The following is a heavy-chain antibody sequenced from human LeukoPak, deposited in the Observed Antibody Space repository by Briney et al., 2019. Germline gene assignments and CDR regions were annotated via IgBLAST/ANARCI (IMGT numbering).Heavy chain of an antibody. CDR2: IYNSGSN. Sequence: PSETLSLTCTVSGGSISNYYWSWIRQPPGKGLEWIGCIYNSGSNNCNPSLKSRVTISVDTFKNQFSLKLTSVTAADTAVYYCGRKPALFTGGWFEFGGQGKLATVSS. J-gene: IGHJ4*02. CDR3: GRKPALFTGGWFEF. CDR1: GGSISNYY. V-gene: IGHV4-59*01. D-gene: IGHD3-9*01.